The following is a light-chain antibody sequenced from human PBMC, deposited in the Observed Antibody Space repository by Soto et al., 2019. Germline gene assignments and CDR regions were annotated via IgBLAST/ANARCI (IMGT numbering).Light chain of an antibody. CDR1: ISDVGTYNH. CDR2: NVN. Sequence: QSPLTQSASVCGSAGQSSTISCTATISDVGTYNHVSWYQHYPGQVPKLLIYNVNHRPSGISNRFSGSRSGGTASLTISGLQVGDEADYFCSSSTTGSLYGFGTGTKVTVL. J-gene: IGLJ1*01. V-gene: IGLV2-14*01. CDR3: SSSTTGSLYG.